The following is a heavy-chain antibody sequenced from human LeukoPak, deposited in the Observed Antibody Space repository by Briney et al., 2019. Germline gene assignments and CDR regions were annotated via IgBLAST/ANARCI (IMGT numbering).Heavy chain of an antibody. V-gene: IGHV3-23*01. CDR1: GFTFSSYA. D-gene: IGHD4-4*01. CDR3: AKDPTVTGPGPLDY. J-gene: IGHJ4*02. CDR2: ISGSGGST. Sequence: GGSLRHSCAASGFTFSSYAMSWVRQAPGKGLEWVSAISGSGGSTYYADSVKGRFTISRDNSKNTLYLQMNSLRAEDTAVYYCAKDPTVTGPGPLDYWGQGTLVTVSS.